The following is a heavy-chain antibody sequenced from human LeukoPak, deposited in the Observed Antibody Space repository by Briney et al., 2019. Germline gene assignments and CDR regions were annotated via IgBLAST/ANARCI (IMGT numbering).Heavy chain of an antibody. Sequence: PSETLSHTCTVSGGSISSYYWSWIRQPPGKGLEWIGYIYYSGSTNYNPSLKSRVTISVDTSKNQFSLKLSSVTAADTAVYYCAXXXXXXXXXXYDGPLDAFDIWGQGTMVTVSS. D-gene: IGHD3-3*01. CDR2: IYYSGST. CDR1: GGSISSYY. V-gene: IGHV4-59*01. J-gene: IGHJ3*02. CDR3: AXXXXXXXXXXYDGPLDAFDI.